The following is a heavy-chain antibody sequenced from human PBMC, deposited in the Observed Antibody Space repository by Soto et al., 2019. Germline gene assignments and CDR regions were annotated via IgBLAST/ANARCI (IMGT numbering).Heavy chain of an antibody. D-gene: IGHD3-10*01. CDR2: IIPILGIA. J-gene: IGHJ3*02. CDR1: GGTFSSYT. CDR3: ARSSDYYPALFDI. Sequence: GASVKVSCKASGGTFSSYTISWVRQAPGQGLEWMGRIIPILGIANYAQKFQGRVTITADKSTSTAYMELSSLRSEDTAVYYCARSSDYYPALFDIWGQGTMVTVSS. V-gene: IGHV1-69*02.